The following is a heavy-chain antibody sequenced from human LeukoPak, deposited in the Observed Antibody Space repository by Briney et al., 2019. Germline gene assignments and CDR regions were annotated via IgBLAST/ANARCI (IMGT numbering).Heavy chain of an antibody. CDR2: INPKIGGT. CDR3: ARDSSRRPQIYDILTGYYTDC. Sequence: GASVKVSCKASGYSFTDYYIHWVRQAPGQGLEWMGWINPKIGGTHYAQRFQGRVTMTSDTSISTAYMDLRRLTSDDTAMYYCARDSSRRPQIYDILTGYYTDCWGQGTLATVSS. CDR1: GYSFTDYY. V-gene: IGHV1-2*02. J-gene: IGHJ4*02. D-gene: IGHD3-9*01.